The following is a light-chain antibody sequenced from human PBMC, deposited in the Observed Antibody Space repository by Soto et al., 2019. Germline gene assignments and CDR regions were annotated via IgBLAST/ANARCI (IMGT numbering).Light chain of an antibody. CDR3: FSYRSRESHV. J-gene: IGLJ1*01. Sequence: QSALTQPASVSGSPGQSITISCTGTSRDVGAFNYVSWYQQHPDKAPKLLISEVNNRPSGVSHRFSGSKSGNTASLTISGLQAEDEADYYCFSYRSRESHVFGTGTKLTVL. V-gene: IGLV2-14*01. CDR1: SRDVGAFNY. CDR2: EVN.